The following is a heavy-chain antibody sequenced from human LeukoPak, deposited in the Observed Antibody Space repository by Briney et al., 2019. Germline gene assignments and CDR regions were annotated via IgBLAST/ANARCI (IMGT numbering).Heavy chain of an antibody. CDR1: GFTFSSYG. V-gene: IGHV3-30*03. Sequence: PGRSLRLSCAASGFTFSSYGMHWVRQAPGKGLEWVAVISYDGSNKYYADSVKGRFTISRDNSKNTLYLQMNSLRAEDTAVYYCARKSIAVAGTGFDYWGQGTLVTVSS. CDR2: ISYDGSNK. D-gene: IGHD6-19*01. CDR3: ARKSIAVAGTGFDY. J-gene: IGHJ4*02.